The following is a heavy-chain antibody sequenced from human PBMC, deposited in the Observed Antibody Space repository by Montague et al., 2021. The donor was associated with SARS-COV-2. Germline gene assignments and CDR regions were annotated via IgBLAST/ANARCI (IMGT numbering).Heavy chain of an antibody. Sequence: SETLSLTCTVSGGSLNNYFWSWIRQPPGKGLEWVGYISDSGSTKYNPSLQSRVTISVDTARNQFSLKLLSVTAADTAVYYCASQPIPVTGSGEFDYWGPGTLVTVSS. J-gene: IGHJ4*02. CDR1: GGSLNNYF. CDR2: ISDSGST. D-gene: IGHD6-19*01. V-gene: IGHV4-59*08. CDR3: ASQPIPVTGSGEFDY.